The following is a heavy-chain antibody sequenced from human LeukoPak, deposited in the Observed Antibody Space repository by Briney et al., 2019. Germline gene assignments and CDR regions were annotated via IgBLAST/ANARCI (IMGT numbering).Heavy chain of an antibody. V-gene: IGHV4-39*01. D-gene: IGHD3-3*01. J-gene: IGHJ6*02. CDR1: GGSISSSSYY. CDR3: ASGPESTIFYYYGMDV. CDR2: IYYSGST. Sequence: SETLSLTCTVSGGSISSSSYYWGWIRQPPGTGLEWIGSIYYSGSTYYNPSLKSRVTISVDTSKNQFSLKLSSVTAADTAVYYCASGPESTIFYYYGMDVWGQGTTVTVSS.